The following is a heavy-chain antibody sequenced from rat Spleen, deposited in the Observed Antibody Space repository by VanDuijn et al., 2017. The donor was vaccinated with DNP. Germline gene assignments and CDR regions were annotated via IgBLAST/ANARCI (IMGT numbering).Heavy chain of an antibody. Sequence: QIQLQQSGAELAKPGSSAKISCKASGYTFTSDYIGWIKQTAGQGLEYIGYIYTGSGGTNYNEKFKGKATLTVDKSSNTAFMQLSSLTPDDSAVYYCASGNYGLWFAYWGQGTLVNVYS. CDR2: IYTGSGGT. J-gene: IGHJ3*01. CDR3: ASGNYGLWFAY. V-gene: IGHV1-43*01. CDR1: GYTFTSDY. D-gene: IGHD1-11*01.